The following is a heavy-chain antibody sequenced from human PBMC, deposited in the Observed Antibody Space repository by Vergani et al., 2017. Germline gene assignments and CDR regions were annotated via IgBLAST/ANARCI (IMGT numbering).Heavy chain of an antibody. V-gene: IGHV2-5*01. D-gene: IGHD3-10*01. CDR3: AHAPLGEGSGSYYRY. J-gene: IGHJ4*02. Sequence: QITLKESGPTLVKPTQTLTLTCTFSGFSLSTSGVGVGWIRQPPGKALDWLALIYWHDDKRYSPSLKSRFTITKDTSKNQVVLTMTNMDPGDTATYYCAHAPLGEGSGSYYRYWGQGTLVTVSS. CDR2: IYWHDDK. CDR1: GFSLSTSGVG.